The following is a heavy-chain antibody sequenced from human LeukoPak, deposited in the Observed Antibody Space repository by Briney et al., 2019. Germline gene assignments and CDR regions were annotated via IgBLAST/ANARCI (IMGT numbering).Heavy chain of an antibody. CDR2: IIPIFGTA. CDR1: GGTFSSYA. Sequence: ASVKVSCKASGGTFSSYAISWVRQAPGQGLEWMGGIIPIFGTANYAQKFQGRVTITADESTSTAYVELSSLRSEDTAVYYCARGGSGWYWGLDIWGQGTMVTVSS. V-gene: IGHV1-69*13. CDR3: ARGGSGWYWGLDI. J-gene: IGHJ3*02. D-gene: IGHD6-19*01.